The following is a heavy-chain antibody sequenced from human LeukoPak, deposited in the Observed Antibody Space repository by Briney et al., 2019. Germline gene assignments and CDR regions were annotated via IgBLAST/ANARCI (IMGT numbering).Heavy chain of an antibody. V-gene: IGHV3-23*01. CDR2: ISGRGGST. CDR3: AKDGGEEYEVAVAGTNFAY. Sequence: GGSLRLSCAASGFTFSSYAMSWVRQAPGEGLEWVSAISGRGGSTYYADSVKGRFTISRDNSKNTLYLQMNSLRAEDTAVYYCAKDGGEEYEVAVAGTNFAYWGQGPLVTVSS. D-gene: IGHD6-19*01. J-gene: IGHJ4*02. CDR1: GFTFSSYA.